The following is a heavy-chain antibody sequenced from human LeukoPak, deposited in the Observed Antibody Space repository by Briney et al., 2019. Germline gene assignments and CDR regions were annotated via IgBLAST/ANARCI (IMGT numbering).Heavy chain of an antibody. CDR1: GFTFSSYG. Sequence: PGGSLRLSCAACGFTFSSYGMHWVRQAPGKGLEWVAFIRYDGSNKYYADSVKGRFTISRDNSKNTLYLQMNSLRAEDTAVYYCAKSYDFWSGYYPPFDYWGQGTLVTVSS. CDR2: IRYDGSNK. J-gene: IGHJ4*02. CDR3: AKSYDFWSGYYPPFDY. V-gene: IGHV3-30*02. D-gene: IGHD3-3*01.